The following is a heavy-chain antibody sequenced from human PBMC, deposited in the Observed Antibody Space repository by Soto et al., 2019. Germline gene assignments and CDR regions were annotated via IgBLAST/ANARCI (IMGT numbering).Heavy chain of an antibody. D-gene: IGHD6-19*01. J-gene: IGHJ4*02. V-gene: IGHV1-18*01. Sequence: ASVKVSCKASGYSFTNYGIIWVRQAPGQGLEWMGWMNPYNGDTSYAQKFQGRVAMTTDTSTTTAYLELRSLRFDDTAIYYCARVSGGWYYYLDYWGQGTLVTVSS. CDR2: MNPYNGDT. CDR3: ARVSGGWYYYLDY. CDR1: GYSFTNYG.